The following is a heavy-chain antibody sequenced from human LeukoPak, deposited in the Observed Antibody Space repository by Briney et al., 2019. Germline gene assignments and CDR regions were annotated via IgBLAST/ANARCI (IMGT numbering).Heavy chain of an antibody. Sequence: PGGSLRLSCAASGFTFSGSATHWVRQTSGKGLEWVGYVRSKTHNYATLYAASVKGRFTISRDDSKNTAYLQMNSLKTGDTAVYYCTRHRYGGSGGDFDYWGQGTLVTVSS. V-gene: IGHV3-73*01. J-gene: IGHJ4*02. CDR2: VRSKTHNYAT. D-gene: IGHD1-26*01. CDR1: GFTFSGSA. CDR3: TRHRYGGSGGDFDY.